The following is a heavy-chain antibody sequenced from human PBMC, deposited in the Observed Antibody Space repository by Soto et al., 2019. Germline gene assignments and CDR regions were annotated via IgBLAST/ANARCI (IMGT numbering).Heavy chain of an antibody. Sequence: QVQLEQSGAEVKKPGASVKVSCKASGYTFTRSGISWVRQAPGQGPEWMGWISSYNGDTNYAQTFQGRVTMTTDTSTSTAHMELRSLRSDDTAVYYCAREGVAPYYYYGMDVWGQGTPVTVSS. CDR1: GYTFTRSG. J-gene: IGHJ6*02. V-gene: IGHV1-18*01. CDR2: ISSYNGDT. CDR3: AREGVAPYYYYGMDV. D-gene: IGHD5-12*01.